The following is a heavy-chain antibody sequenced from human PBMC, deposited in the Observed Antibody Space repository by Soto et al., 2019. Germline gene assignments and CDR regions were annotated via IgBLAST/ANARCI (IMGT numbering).Heavy chain of an antibody. D-gene: IGHD4-17*01. CDR2: INPNSGGT. Sequence: ASVKVSCKASGYTFTGYYMHWVRQAPGQGLEWMGWINPNSGGTNYAQKFQGWVTMTRDTSISTAYMELSRLRSDDTAVYYCARWGSVTTIPYYYYGMDVWGQGTTVTVSS. CDR3: ARWGSVTTIPYYYYGMDV. CDR1: GYTFTGYY. V-gene: IGHV1-2*04. J-gene: IGHJ6*02.